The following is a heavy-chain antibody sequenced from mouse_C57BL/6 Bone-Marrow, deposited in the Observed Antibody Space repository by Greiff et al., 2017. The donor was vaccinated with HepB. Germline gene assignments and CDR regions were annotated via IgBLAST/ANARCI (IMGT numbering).Heavy chain of an antibody. V-gene: IGHV1-80*01. CDR1: GYAFSSYW. CDR3: AREGYNWDWFAY. CDR2: IYPGDGDT. Sequence: VQLQQSGAELVKPGASVKISCKASGYAFSSYWMNWVKQRPGKGLEWIGQIYPGDGDTNYNGKFKGKATLTADKSSSTAYMQLSSLTSEDSAVYFCAREGYNWDWFAYWGQGTLVTVSA. J-gene: IGHJ3*01. D-gene: IGHD4-1*01.